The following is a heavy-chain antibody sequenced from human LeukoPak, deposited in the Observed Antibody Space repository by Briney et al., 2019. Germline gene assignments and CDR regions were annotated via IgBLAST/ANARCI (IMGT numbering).Heavy chain of an antibody. CDR1: GFTFSSYG. J-gene: IGHJ4*02. Sequence: GGSLRLSCAASGFTFSSYGMSWVRQAPGKGLEWVSGISGSGGSTYYADSVKGRFTISRDNAKTTLYLQMHSLRAEDTAVYYCAKDQQQPRAFDYWGQGTLVTVSS. V-gene: IGHV3-23*01. D-gene: IGHD6-13*01. CDR3: AKDQQQPRAFDY. CDR2: ISGSGGST.